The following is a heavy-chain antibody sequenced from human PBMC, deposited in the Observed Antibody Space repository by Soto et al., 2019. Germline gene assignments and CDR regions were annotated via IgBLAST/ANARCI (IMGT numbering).Heavy chain of an antibody. Sequence: SETLSLTCTVSGGSISSYYWSWIRQPPGKGLEWIGYIYYSGSTNYNPSLKSRVTISVDTSRNQFSLKLSSVTAADTAVYYCARDLGPQQCVDYWGQGTLVTVSS. CDR3: ARDLGPQQCVDY. CDR1: GGSISSYY. J-gene: IGHJ4*02. V-gene: IGHV4-59*01. CDR2: IYYSGST. D-gene: IGHD6-19*01.